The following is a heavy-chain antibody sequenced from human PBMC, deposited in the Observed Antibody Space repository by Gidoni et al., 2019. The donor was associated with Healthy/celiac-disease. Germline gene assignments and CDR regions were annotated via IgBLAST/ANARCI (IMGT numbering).Heavy chain of an antibody. CDR3: ARGNWDIVVVPAAISV. CDR2: ISSSSSYI. Sequence: AGFTFSSYSMNWVRQAPGKGLEWVSSISSSSSYIYYADSVKGRFTISRDNAKNSLYLQMNSLRAEDTAVYYCARGNWDIVVVPAAISVWGQGTLVTVSS. CDR1: GFTFSSYS. V-gene: IGHV3-21*01. D-gene: IGHD2-2*02. J-gene: IGHJ4*02.